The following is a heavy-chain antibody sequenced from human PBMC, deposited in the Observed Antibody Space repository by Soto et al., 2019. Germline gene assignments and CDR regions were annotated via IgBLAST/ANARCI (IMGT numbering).Heavy chain of an antibody. CDR2: ISAAGDP. CDR3: ARTDRDFYGLDV. CDR1: GFTFRNYD. V-gene: IGHV3-13*05. J-gene: IGHJ6*02. Sequence: EVQLVESGGGLVQPGGSLRLSCEASGFTFRNYDMHWVRQGTGKGLEWVSGISAAGDPDYADSVEGRFTISRENANNSFFLQMNSLRVGDTAVYYCARTDRDFYGLDVWGQGTRVIVSS.